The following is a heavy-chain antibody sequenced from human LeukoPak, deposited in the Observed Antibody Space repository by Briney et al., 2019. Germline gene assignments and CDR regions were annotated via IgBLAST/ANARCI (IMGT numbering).Heavy chain of an antibody. CDR1: GFTFSSYA. V-gene: IGHV3-23*01. CDR3: VTDLTGTTAGLGY. J-gene: IGHJ4*02. D-gene: IGHD1-7*01. CDR2: ISGSGGST. Sequence: GGSLRLSCAASGFTFSSYAMSWVRQAPGKGLEWVSSISGSGGSTYYADSVKGRFTISRDNSKNTLYLQMNSLRAEDTAIYYCVTDLTGTTAGLGYWGQGTLVTVSS.